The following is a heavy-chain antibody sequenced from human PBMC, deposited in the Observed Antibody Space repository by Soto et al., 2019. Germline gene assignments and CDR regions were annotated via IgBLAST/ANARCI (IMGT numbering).Heavy chain of an antibody. Sequence: PWGSLRLSCGTFGFSFREYGMHWVRQAPGKGLEWVAGIWHDGTNRNYIDSVRGRFTISRDNSKNMLFLQMNSLRAEDTAVYYCARIEGYWGQGTLVTVSS. CDR2: IWHDGTNR. CDR1: GFSFREYG. J-gene: IGHJ4*02. CDR3: ARIEGY. V-gene: IGHV3-33*03.